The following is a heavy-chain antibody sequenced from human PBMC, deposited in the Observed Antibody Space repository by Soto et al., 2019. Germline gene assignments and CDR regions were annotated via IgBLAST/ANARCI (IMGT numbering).Heavy chain of an antibody. V-gene: IGHV3-30*18. D-gene: IGHD3-3*01. Sequence: GGSLRLSCAASGFTFSSYAMIWVRQAPGKGLEWVAVISYDGSNKYYADSVKGRFTISRDNSKNTLYLQMNSLRAEDTAVYYCAKERKDYDFWSGYYHYYYYGMDVWGQGTTVTVSS. CDR2: ISYDGSNK. CDR3: AKERKDYDFWSGYYHYYYYGMDV. J-gene: IGHJ6*02. CDR1: GFTFSSYA.